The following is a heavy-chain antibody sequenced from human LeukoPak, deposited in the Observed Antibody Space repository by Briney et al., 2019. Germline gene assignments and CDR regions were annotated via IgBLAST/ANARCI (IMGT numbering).Heavy chain of an antibody. Sequence: GGSLRLSCAASGFTFSGHNMNWVRQAPGKGLEWISFVSISSGTIYYADSVNGRFRISRDNAKSSLDLEMNSLRAEDTAVYYCARDPVSGYDYSYYYYMDVWGKGTTVTVSS. CDR1: GFTFSGHN. V-gene: IGHV3-48*04. D-gene: IGHD4-11*01. CDR3: ARDPVSGYDYSYYYYMDV. J-gene: IGHJ6*03. CDR2: VSISSGTI.